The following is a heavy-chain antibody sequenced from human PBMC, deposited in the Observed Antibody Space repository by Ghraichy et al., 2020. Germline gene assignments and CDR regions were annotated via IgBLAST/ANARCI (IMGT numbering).Heavy chain of an antibody. V-gene: IGHV4-59*08. D-gene: IGHD3-3*01. CDR3: ARHPSGHYYYYMDV. J-gene: IGHJ6*03. CDR2: IYYSGST. Sequence: SETLSLTCTVSGGSISSYYWSWIRQPPGKGLEWIGYIYYSGSTNYNPSLKSRVTISVDTSKNQFSLKLSSVTAADTAVYYCARHPSGHYYYYMDVWGKGTTVTVSS. CDR1: GGSISSYY.